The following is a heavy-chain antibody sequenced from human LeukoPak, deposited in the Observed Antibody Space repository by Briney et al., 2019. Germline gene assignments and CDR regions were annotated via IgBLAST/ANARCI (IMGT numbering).Heavy chain of an antibody. D-gene: IGHD3-3*01. Sequence: ASETLSLTCTVSGGSISNYYWSWIRQPPGKGLEWIAYINYSGSTNYNPSLKSRVTISVDTSKNHFSLTLSSVTAADTAVYYCARFGGPHAFDIWGQGTMVTVSS. CDR3: ARFGGPHAFDI. CDR2: INYSGST. J-gene: IGHJ3*02. V-gene: IGHV4-59*01. CDR1: GGSISNYY.